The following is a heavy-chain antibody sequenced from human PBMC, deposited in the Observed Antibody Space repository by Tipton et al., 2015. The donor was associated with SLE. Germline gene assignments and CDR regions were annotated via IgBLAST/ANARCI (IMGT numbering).Heavy chain of an antibody. J-gene: IGHJ6*02. CDR1: GFTFSSYG. D-gene: IGHD6-13*01. CDR2: IWYDGSNK. CDR3: TPTAAGPFFDYYSGMDV. Sequence: SLRLSCAASGFTFSSYGMHWVRQAPGKGLEWVAVIWYDGSNKYYADSVKGRFTISRDNSKNPLYLQMNSLKSEDTAVYYCTPTAAGPFFDYYSGMDVWGQGTTVDVSS. V-gene: IGHV3-33*08.